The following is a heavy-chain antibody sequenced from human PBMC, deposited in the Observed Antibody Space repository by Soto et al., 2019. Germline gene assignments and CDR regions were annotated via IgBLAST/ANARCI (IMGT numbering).Heavy chain of an antibody. V-gene: IGHV1-3*01. CDR3: ARDSCSGGSCYSAQRYYYYMDV. CDR1: GYTFTSYA. J-gene: IGHJ6*03. Sequence: QVQLVQSGAEVKKPGASVKVSCKASGYTFTSYAMHWVRQAPGQRLEWMGWINAGNGNTKYSQKFQGRVTITRDTSASTDYMELSSLRSEDTAVYYCARDSCSGGSCYSAQRYYYYMDVWGKGTTVTVSS. D-gene: IGHD2-15*01. CDR2: INAGNGNT.